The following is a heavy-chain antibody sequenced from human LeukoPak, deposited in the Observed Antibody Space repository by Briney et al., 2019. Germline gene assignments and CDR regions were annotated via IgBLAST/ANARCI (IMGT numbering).Heavy chain of an antibody. CDR1: GFTFSSYG. J-gene: IGHJ4*02. CDR3: AKIGPNGDDY. D-gene: IGHD4-17*01. Sequence: PGGSLRLSCAASGFTFSSYGMHWVRQAPGKGLEWVAVISYVGSNKYYADSVKGRFTISGDNSKNTLYLQMNSLRAEDTTVYYCAKIGPNGDDYWGQGTLVAVSS. V-gene: IGHV3-30*18. CDR2: ISYVGSNK.